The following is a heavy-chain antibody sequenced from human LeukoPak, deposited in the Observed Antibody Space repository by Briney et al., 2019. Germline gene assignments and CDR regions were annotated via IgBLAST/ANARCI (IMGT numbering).Heavy chain of an antibody. D-gene: IGHD1-26*01. CDR3: ARVIFGPSWELLSYYYYYYMDV. CDR1: GYTFTSYD. J-gene: IGHJ6*03. CDR2: MNPNSGNT. Sequence: GASVKVSCKASGYTFTSYDINWVRQATGQGLEWMGWMNPNSGNTGYAQKFQGRVTMTRNTSISTAYMELSSLRSEDTAVYYCARVIFGPSWELLSYYYYYYMDVWGKGTTVTISS. V-gene: IGHV1-8*01.